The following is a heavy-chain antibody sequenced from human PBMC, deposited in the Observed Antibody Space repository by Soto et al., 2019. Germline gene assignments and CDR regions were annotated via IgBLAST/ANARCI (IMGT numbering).Heavy chain of an antibody. Sequence: PGESLKISCKGSGYSFTSYWIGWVRQMPGKGLEWMGIIYPGDSDTRYSPSFQGQVTISADKSISTAYLQWSSLKASDTAMYYCARHDTLYSSSWYSYYYGMDVWGQGTTVTVSS. D-gene: IGHD6-13*01. CDR1: GYSFTSYW. V-gene: IGHV5-51*01. CDR2: IYPGDSDT. J-gene: IGHJ6*02. CDR3: ARHDTLYSSSWYSYYYGMDV.